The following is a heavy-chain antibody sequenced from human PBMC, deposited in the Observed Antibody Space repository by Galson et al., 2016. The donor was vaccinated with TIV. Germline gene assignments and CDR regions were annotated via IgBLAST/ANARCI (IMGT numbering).Heavy chain of an antibody. V-gene: IGHV3-23*01. CDR3: AKSEYYDFWSGYLGDC. CDR1: GFTFISYA. D-gene: IGHD3-3*01. CDR2: ISGGHGTT. J-gene: IGHJ4*02. Sequence: SLRLSCAASGFTFISYAMSWVRQAPGKGLEWVSDISGGHGTTDYADSVKGRSTISRDNSKNTLYLQMDSLRAEDTAVYYCAKSEYYDFWSGYLGDCWGQGTLVTVSS.